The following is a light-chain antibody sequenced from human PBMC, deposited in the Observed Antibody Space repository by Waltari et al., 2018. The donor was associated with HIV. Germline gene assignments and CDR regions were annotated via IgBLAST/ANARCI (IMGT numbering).Light chain of an antibody. V-gene: IGLV4-69*01. CDR3: QTWGMGIVV. J-gene: IGLJ3*02. Sequence: QIILTQSPSASASPGASVKLTCTLSSEHSNFAIAWLPQQPEKGPRYLMKLNSDGSHTKGDRIPDRFSGSSSGAGRYLSISSLHSDDEADYYCQTWGMGIVVFGGGTKLTVL. CDR1: SEHSNFA. CDR2: LNSDGSH.